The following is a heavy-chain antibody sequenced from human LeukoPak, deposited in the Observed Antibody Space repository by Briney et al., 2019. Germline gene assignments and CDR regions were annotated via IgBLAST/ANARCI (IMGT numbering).Heavy chain of an antibody. CDR2: IYYSGST. CDR1: SGSISSYY. V-gene: IGHV4-59*01. CDR3: ARGYSSGMDV. D-gene: IGHD6-19*01. Sequence: SETLSLTCTVSSGSISSYYWSWIRQPPGKGLEWIGYIYYSGSTNYNPSLKSRVTISVDTSKNQFSLKLSSVTAADTAVYYCARGYSSGMDVWGKGTTVTISS. J-gene: IGHJ6*04.